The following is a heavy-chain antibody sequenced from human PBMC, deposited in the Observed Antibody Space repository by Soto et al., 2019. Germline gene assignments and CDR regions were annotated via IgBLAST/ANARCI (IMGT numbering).Heavy chain of an antibody. CDR2: IYTGDNT. Sequence: GGSLRLSCAGSGFTVSNNYMSWVRQAPGKGLEWVSVIYTGDNTYYADSVKGRFTISRDNSKNTLYLQMNSLRAEDTAVYYCARDPFSRDGFDIWGQGTMVTVSS. CDR3: ARDPFSRDGFDI. CDR1: GFTVSNNY. D-gene: IGHD2-2*01. V-gene: IGHV3-66*01. J-gene: IGHJ3*02.